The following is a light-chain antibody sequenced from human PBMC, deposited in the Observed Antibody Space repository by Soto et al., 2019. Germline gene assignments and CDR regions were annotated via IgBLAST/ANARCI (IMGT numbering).Light chain of an antibody. CDR1: SSDVGGYNY. Sequence: QSVLTQPASVSGSPGQSITISCTGTSSDVGGYNYVSWYQQHPGKAPKLMIYEVSNRPSGVSNRFSGSKSGNTASLTISGLQAEGESDYDSSSWTSRSTRVFGGGTKRTVL. CDR2: EVS. J-gene: IGLJ3*02. CDR3: SSWTSRSTRV. V-gene: IGLV2-14*01.